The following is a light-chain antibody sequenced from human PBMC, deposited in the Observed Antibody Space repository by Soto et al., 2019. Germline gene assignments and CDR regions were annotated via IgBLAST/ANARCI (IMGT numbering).Light chain of an antibody. Sequence: DIQMTQSPSTLSASVGDRVTITCRASQTVSTWLAWCQQKPGKAPKLLIYDASSLESGVPSRFSGSGSGTEFTLTISSLQPDDFATYYCQQYNSYPWTFGQGTKVEIK. CDR3: QQYNSYPWT. CDR2: DAS. CDR1: QTVSTW. V-gene: IGKV1-5*01. J-gene: IGKJ1*01.